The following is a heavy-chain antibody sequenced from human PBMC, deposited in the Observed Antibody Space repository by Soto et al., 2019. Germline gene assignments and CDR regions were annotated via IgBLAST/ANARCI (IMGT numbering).Heavy chain of an antibody. CDR2: ISSNGGST. V-gene: IGHV3-64*01. J-gene: IGHJ6*02. Sequence: GGSLRLSCAASGFPFSSYAMHWVRQAPGKGLEYVSAISSNGGSTYYANSVKGRFTISRDNSKNTLYLQMGSLRAEDMAVYYCARATVRALYYYYGMDVWGQGTTVTVSS. CDR3: ARATVRALYYYYGMDV. D-gene: IGHD4-17*01. CDR1: GFPFSSYA.